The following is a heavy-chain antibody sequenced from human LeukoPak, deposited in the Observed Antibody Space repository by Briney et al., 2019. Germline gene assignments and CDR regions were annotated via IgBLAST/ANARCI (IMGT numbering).Heavy chain of an antibody. D-gene: IGHD3-3*01. V-gene: IGHV1-2*02. CDR2: INPNSGGT. CDR1: GYTFTGYY. CDR3: ARGERITIFGVVDYYFDC. J-gene: IGHJ4*02. Sequence: ASVKVSCKASGYTFTGYYMHWVRQAPGQGLEWMGWINPNSGGTNYAQKFQGRVTMTRDTSISTAYMELSRLRSDDTAVYYCARGERITIFGVVDYYFDCWGQGTLVTVSS.